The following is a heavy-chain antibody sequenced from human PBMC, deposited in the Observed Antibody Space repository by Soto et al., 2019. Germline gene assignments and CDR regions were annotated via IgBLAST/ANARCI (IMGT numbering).Heavy chain of an antibody. Sequence: GASVEVSCTASGGTLRRYAISWVRQAPGQGLEWMGGIIPIFGTANYAQKFQGRVTITADESTSTAYMELSSLRSEDTAVYYCASTDCSSTSCPSYYYGMDVWGQGTTVTVSS. V-gene: IGHV1-69*13. CDR3: ASTDCSSTSCPSYYYGMDV. CDR1: GGTLRRYA. J-gene: IGHJ6*02. D-gene: IGHD2-2*01. CDR2: IIPIFGTA.